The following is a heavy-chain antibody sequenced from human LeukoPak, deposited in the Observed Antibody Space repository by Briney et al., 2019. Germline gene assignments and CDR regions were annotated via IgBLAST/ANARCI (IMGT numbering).Heavy chain of an antibody. J-gene: IGHJ4*02. Sequence: ASVKVSCKASGYTFTGYYMHWVRQAPGQGLEWMGWINPNSGGTNYAQKFQGRVTMTRDTSISTAYMELSRLRSDDTAVYYCARGARYSGSYARWRHFDYWGQGTLATVSS. V-gene: IGHV1-2*02. CDR3: ARGARYSGSYARWRHFDY. D-gene: IGHD1-26*01. CDR2: INPNSGGT. CDR1: GYTFTGYY.